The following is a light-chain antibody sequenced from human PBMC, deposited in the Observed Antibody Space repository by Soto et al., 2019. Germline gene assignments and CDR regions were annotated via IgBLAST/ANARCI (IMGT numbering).Light chain of an antibody. CDR3: QQYSIWRT. J-gene: IGKJ1*01. CDR1: ESVSTN. CDR2: AAS. Sequence: EIEMTQSPVTLSTAPGERGTLSCRASESVSTNLAWYQQKAGKAPRLPIYAASTRATGIPARFSGSGSGTELTLTISSLQSEDFAVYYCQQYSIWRTFGQGTNV. V-gene: IGKV3-15*01.